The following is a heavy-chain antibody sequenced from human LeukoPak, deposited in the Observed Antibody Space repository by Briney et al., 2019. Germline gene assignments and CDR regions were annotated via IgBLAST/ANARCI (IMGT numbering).Heavy chain of an antibody. CDR2: ISGSGAST. CDR1: GFTFSSFA. J-gene: IGHJ4*02. Sequence: GGSLRLSCAASGFTFSSFAMSWVRQAPGRGLEWVSSISGSGASTYYADSVKGRFTISRDNSRNTLYLQMSSLRAEDTAVYYCAKSHSVAVAGPYSTYYFDSWGQGTLVTVSS. V-gene: IGHV3-23*01. D-gene: IGHD6-19*01. CDR3: AKSHSVAVAGPYSTYYFDS.